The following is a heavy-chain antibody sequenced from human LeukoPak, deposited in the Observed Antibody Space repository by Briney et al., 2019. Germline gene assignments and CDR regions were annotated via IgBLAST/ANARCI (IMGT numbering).Heavy chain of an antibody. J-gene: IGHJ3*02. CDR3: ARHGLVAARHAFDI. Sequence: PSETLSLTCAVYGGAFSGYYWSWIRQPPGKGLEWIGEINHSGSTNYNPSLKSRVTVSVDTSKSQFSLKLSSVTAADTVVYYCARHGLVAARHAFDIWGQGTMVTVSS. V-gene: IGHV4-34*01. CDR2: INHSGST. CDR1: GGAFSGYY. D-gene: IGHD6-6*01.